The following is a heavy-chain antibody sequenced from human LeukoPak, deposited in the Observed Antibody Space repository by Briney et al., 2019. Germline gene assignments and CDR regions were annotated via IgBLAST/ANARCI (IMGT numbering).Heavy chain of an antibody. CDR3: ARGAGIRYLGFDAFDI. D-gene: IGHD3-9*01. J-gene: IGHJ3*02. V-gene: IGHV4-34*01. CDR2: INHSGST. CDR1: GGSFSGYY. Sequence: TSETLSLTCAVYGGSFSGYYWSWIRQPPGKGLEWIGEINHSGSTNYNPSLKSRVTISVDTSKNQFSLKLSPVTATDTAVYYCARGAGIRYLGFDAFDIWGQGTMVTVSS.